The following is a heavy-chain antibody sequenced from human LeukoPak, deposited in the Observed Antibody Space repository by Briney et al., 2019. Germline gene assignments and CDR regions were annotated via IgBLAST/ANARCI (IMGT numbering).Heavy chain of an antibody. CDR2: MNPNSGNT. Sequence: ASVKVSCKASGYTFTSYDINWVRQATGQGLEWMGWMNPNSGNTGYARKFQGRVTITRNTSISTAYMELSSLRSEDTAVYYCARGPTYYYDSSGYYAVDPWGQGTLVTVSS. J-gene: IGHJ5*02. CDR1: GYTFTSYD. V-gene: IGHV1-8*03. D-gene: IGHD3-22*01. CDR3: ARGPTYYYDSSGYYAVDP.